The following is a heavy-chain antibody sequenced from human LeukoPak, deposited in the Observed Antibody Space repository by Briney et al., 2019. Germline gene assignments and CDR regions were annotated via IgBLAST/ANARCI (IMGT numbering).Heavy chain of an antibody. CDR1: GFTFSSYS. V-gene: IGHV3-21*01. CDR2: ISSSSYI. D-gene: IGHD1-26*01. CDR3: ASEGGSYYDY. J-gene: IGHJ4*02. Sequence: EGSLRLSCAASGFTFSSYSMNWVRQAPGKGLEWVSSISSSSYIYYADSVKGRSTISRDNAKNSLYLQMNSLRAEDTAVYYCASEGGSYYDYWGQGTLVTVSS.